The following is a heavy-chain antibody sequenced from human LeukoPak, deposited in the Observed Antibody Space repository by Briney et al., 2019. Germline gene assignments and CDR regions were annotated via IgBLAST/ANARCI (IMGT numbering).Heavy chain of an antibody. CDR1: GGSISGYY. D-gene: IGHD3-22*01. Sequence: SETLSLTCAVSGGSISGYYWSWIRQSPGKGLEWIGYIHHSGNTNYNPALKSRVTISVDTSKTQFSLKLSSVTAADTAVYHCARLVYDSRGYYFDYWGQGTLVTVSS. J-gene: IGHJ4*02. CDR2: IHHSGNT. CDR3: ARLVYDSRGYYFDY. V-gene: IGHV4-59*08.